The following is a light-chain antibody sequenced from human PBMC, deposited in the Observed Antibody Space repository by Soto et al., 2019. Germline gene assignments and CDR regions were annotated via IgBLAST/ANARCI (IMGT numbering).Light chain of an antibody. CDR1: QGISND. J-gene: IGKJ1*01. V-gene: IGKV1-6*01. CDR2: AAS. CDR3: AQDYIFPRT. Sequence: AIQMTQSPSSLSASVGDRVTIACRASQGISNDLGWYQQKPGTAPKLLIYAASNLQSGVPSRFSGSGSGTDFTLNISSLQPEDFATYFCAQDYIFPRTFGQGTKVDIK.